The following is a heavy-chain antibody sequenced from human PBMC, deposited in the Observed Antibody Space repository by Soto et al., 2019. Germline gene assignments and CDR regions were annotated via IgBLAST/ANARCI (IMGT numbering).Heavy chain of an antibody. CDR1: GFTFSDYY. CDR3: ARTYYDILTGPAPYFDY. D-gene: IGHD3-9*01. Sequence: QVQLVESGGGLVKPGGSLRLSCAASGFTFSDYYMSWIRQAPGKGLEWVSYISSSSSYTNYADSVKGRFTISRDNAKNSLYLQMNSLRAEDTAVYYCARTYYDILTGPAPYFDYWGQGTLVTVSS. CDR2: ISSSSSYT. V-gene: IGHV3-11*06. J-gene: IGHJ4*02.